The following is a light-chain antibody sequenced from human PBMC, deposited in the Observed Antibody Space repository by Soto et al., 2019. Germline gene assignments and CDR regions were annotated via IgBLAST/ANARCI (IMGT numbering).Light chain of an antibody. J-gene: IGLJ1*01. Sequence: QSVLTQPPSASGTPGPRVTISCSGSSSNIVSNTVNWYQQVPGTAPKLLIYSNNQRPSGGPDRFSGSKSGTSASLAISGLQSEDEADYYCAAWDDSLNGYVFGTGTKVTGL. V-gene: IGLV1-44*01. CDR2: SNN. CDR1: SSNIVSNT. CDR3: AAWDDSLNGYV.